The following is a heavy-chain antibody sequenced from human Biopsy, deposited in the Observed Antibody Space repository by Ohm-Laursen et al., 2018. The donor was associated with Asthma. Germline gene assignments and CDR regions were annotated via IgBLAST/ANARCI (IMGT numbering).Heavy chain of an antibody. CDR1: GGPISSFY. J-gene: IGHJ4*02. CDR3: VRAVRNEQWLAPFDF. Sequence: SDTLSLTWSVYGGPISSFYWSWIRQSPEKGLEWMGYVYWTGSTNYNPSLKSRITMSVDTSKNRMFLELTSVTAADTAIYYCVRAVRNEQWLAPFDFWGQGTLVTVSS. D-gene: IGHD6-19*01. V-gene: IGHV4-59*07. CDR2: VYWTGST.